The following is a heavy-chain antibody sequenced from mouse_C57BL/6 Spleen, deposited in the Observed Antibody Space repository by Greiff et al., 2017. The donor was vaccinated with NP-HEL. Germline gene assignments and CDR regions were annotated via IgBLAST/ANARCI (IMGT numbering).Heavy chain of an antibody. J-gene: IGHJ3*01. CDR2: IYPGDGDT. V-gene: IGHV1-80*01. D-gene: IGHD1-1*01. CDR3: AWDYYGSSLFAY. CDR1: GYAFSSYW. Sequence: VQLQQSGAELVKPGASVKISCKASGYAFSSYWMNWVKQRPGKGLEWIGQIYPGDGDTNYNGKFKGKATLTADKSSSTAYMQLSSLTSEDSAVYFCAWDYYGSSLFAYWGQGTLVTLSA.